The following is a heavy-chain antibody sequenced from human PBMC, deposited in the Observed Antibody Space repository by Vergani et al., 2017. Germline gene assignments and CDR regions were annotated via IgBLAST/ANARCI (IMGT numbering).Heavy chain of an antibody. V-gene: IGHV3-30*04. CDR1: GFTFSSYA. Sequence: QVQLVESGGGVVQPGRSLRLSCAASGFTFSSYAMHWVRQAPGKGLEWVAVISYDGSNKYYADSVKGRFTISRDNSKNTLYLQMNSLRAEDTAVYYCAKGGGASDSSSEPFDYWGQGTLVTVSS. D-gene: IGHD6-6*01. CDR3: AKGGGASDSSSEPFDY. J-gene: IGHJ4*02. CDR2: ISYDGSNK.